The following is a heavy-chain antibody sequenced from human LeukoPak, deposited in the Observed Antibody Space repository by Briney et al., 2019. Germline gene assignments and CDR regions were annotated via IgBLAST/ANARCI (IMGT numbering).Heavy chain of an antibody. D-gene: IGHD3-3*01. CDR3: AKGHFGAGHY. J-gene: IGHJ4*02. CDR1: GFTFGDYT. Sequence: TGGSPRLSCAASGFTFGDYTMHWFRQPPGRGLQWVSLITGDGGNTSYAGSVKGRFTISRDNSKNSLYLHMNSLGNEDTALYYCAKGHFGAGHYWGQGTLVTVSS. V-gene: IGHV3-43*02. CDR2: ITGDGGNT.